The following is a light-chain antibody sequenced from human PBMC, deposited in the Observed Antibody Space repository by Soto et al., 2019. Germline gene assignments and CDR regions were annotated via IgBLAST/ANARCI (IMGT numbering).Light chain of an antibody. CDR2: DNN. J-gene: IGLJ2*01. Sequence: QSVVTQAPSVSGTPGQRVTISCSGSSSNIESNWVYWYQKLPGAAPKLLIYDNNKRPSGIPDGFSGSKSGTSATLGITGLQTGDEADYYCGTWDSSLSAGLVVFGGGTKVTVL. CDR3: GTWDSSLSAGLVV. V-gene: IGLV1-51*01. CDR1: SSNIESNW.